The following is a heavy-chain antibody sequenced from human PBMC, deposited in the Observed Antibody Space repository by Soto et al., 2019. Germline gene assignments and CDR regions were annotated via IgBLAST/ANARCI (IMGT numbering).Heavy chain of an antibody. J-gene: IGHJ4*02. Sequence: EVQLLESGGGLVQPGGSLRLSCAASGFTFSSYAMSWVRQAPVKGLEWVAAISGSGGSTYYADPVKGRFTISRDNYIDSLSLQMNGLRAEDTAVYCCARSNTAIYYCHSWGQGRLVAVSS. D-gene: IGHD5-18*01. CDR3: ARSNTAIYYCHS. CDR1: GFTFSSYA. CDR2: ISGSGGST. V-gene: IGHV3-23*01.